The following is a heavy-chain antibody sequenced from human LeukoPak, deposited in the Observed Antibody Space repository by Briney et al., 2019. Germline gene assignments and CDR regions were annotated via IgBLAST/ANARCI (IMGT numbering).Heavy chain of an antibody. CDR3: ATKSGTYGSGSYDFDY. CDR1: RYTLTELS. D-gene: IGHD3-10*01. J-gene: IGHJ4*02. V-gene: IGHV1-24*01. Sequence: ASVKVSCKVSRYTLTELSMHWVRQAPGKGLEWMGGFDPEDGETIYAQKFQGRVTMTEDTSTDTAYMELSSLRSEDTAVYYCATKSGTYGSGSYDFDYWGQGTLVTVSS. CDR2: FDPEDGET.